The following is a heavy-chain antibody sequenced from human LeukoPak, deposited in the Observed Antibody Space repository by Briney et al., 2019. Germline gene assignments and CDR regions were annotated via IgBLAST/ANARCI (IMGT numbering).Heavy chain of an antibody. Sequence: GGSLRLSCAASGFTFSSYAMHWVRQAPGKGLEWVAVISYDGSNKYYADSVKGRFTISRDSSKNTLYLQMNSLRAEDTAVYYCARDHGRLRLGESTNWFDPWGQGTLVTVSS. CDR2: ISYDGSNK. J-gene: IGHJ5*02. V-gene: IGHV3-30-3*01. D-gene: IGHD3-16*01. CDR1: GFTFSSYA. CDR3: ARDHGRLRLGESTNWFDP.